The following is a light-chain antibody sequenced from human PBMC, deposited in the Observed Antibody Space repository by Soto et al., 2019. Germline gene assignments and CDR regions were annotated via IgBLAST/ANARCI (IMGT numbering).Light chain of an antibody. J-gene: IGKJ5*01. V-gene: IGKV3-20*01. Sequence: EIVLTQSPGTLSLSPGERATLSCRASQSVSSSYLAWYQQKPGQAPRLLIYGASSRATGIPDRFSGSGSGTDFTLTMSRLEPEDFAVYYCQLYGSSPPITFGQGTRLEI. CDR1: QSVSSSY. CDR3: QLYGSSPPIT. CDR2: GAS.